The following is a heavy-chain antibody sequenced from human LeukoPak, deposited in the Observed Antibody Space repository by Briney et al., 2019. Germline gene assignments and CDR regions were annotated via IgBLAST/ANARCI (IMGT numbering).Heavy chain of an antibody. CDR3: ATYGGKVPTDY. D-gene: IGHD4-23*01. CDR2: IIPIFGTA. CDR1: GGTFSSYA. V-gene: IGHV1-69*13. Sequence: GASVKVSCKASGGTFSSYAISWVRQAPGQGLEWMGGIIPIFGTANYAQKFRGRVTITADESTSTAYMELSSLRSEDTAVYYCATYGGKVPTDYWGQGTLVTVSS. J-gene: IGHJ4*02.